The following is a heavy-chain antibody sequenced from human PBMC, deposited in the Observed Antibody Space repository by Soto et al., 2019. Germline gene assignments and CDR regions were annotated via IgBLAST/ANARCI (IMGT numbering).Heavy chain of an antibody. CDR3: VRRHVSAPGIDWFDH. CDR2: INAANGDT. J-gene: IGHJ5*02. D-gene: IGHD6-13*01. V-gene: IGHV1-3*01. CDR1: GYTFTSYG. Sequence: GASVKVSCKASGYTFTSYGIHWVRQAPGQRLEWMGRINAANGDTKYSPKFQGRVTITRDTSASTAYMELSSLRSEDTAVYYCVRRHVSAPGIDWFDHWGQGTLVTVSS.